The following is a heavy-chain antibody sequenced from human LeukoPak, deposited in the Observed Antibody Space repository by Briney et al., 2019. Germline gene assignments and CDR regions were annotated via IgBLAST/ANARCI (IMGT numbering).Heavy chain of an antibody. J-gene: IGHJ4*02. CDR3: ARGITMVRNYFDY. Sequence: GGSLRLSCAASGFTFSVSYISWIRQAPGKGLEWLAYISNSGSTTLYTDSVRGRFTISRDNAKNSVYLQMNSLRAEDTAVYYCARGITMVRNYFDYWGQGTLVTVSS. CDR2: ISNSGSTT. V-gene: IGHV3-11*04. D-gene: IGHD3-10*01. CDR1: GFTFSVSY.